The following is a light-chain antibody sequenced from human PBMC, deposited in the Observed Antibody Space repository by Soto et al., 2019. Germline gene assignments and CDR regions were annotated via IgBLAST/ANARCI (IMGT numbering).Light chain of an antibody. CDR1: SSDIGGYDY. CDR2: DVT. V-gene: IGLV2-14*01. CDR3: SSYSSSNIIVV. J-gene: IGLJ2*01. Sequence: QSALTQPASVSGSPGQSITISCIGSSSDIGGYDYVSWYQLNPGKAPKLIIYDVTNRPAGISSRFSGSKSGNTASLTISGLQTEDEADYHCSSYSSSNIIVVFGGGTKLTVL.